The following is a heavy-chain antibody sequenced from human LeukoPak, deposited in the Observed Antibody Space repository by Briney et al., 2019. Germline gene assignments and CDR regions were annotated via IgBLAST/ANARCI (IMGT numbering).Heavy chain of an antibody. V-gene: IGHV3-72*01. CDR3: AREASPDSSWSLDY. CDR2: IRDKTKRYST. D-gene: IGHD6-6*01. CDR1: GFSFSDHY. Sequence: GGSLRLSCAASGFSFSDHYMDWVRQAPGKGLEWVGRIRDKTKRYSTEYAASVKGRFITSRDESENSLFLQMNSLRAEDTAVYYCAREASPDSSWSLDYWGQGTLVTVSS. J-gene: IGHJ4*02.